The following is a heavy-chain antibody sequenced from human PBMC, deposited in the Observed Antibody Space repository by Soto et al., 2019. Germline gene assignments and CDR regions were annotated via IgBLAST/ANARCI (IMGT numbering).Heavy chain of an antibody. D-gene: IGHD3-22*01. CDR1: GGSFSGYY. Sequence: SETLSLTCAVYGGSFSGYYWSWIRQPPGKGLEWIGEINHSGSTNYNPSLKSRVTISVDTSKNQFSLKLSSVTAADTAVYYCARPYYYDSSGCGAFDIWGQGTMVTVSS. CDR2: INHSGST. J-gene: IGHJ3*02. V-gene: IGHV4-34*01. CDR3: ARPYYYDSSGCGAFDI.